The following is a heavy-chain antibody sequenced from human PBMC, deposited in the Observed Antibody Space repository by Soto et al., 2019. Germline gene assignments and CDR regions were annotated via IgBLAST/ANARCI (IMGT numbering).Heavy chain of an antibody. Sequence: SGPALVNPTQTLTLTCIFSGFSLRTSGVGVGWIRQPPGKALEWLGFIYWNDDKRYSPSLKSRLTITKDTSKNQVVLTMTNMDPVDTATYYCAKSGSSGWYGWFDPLGQGTLVTVSS. J-gene: IGHJ5*02. D-gene: IGHD6-19*01. CDR1: GFSLRTSGVG. CDR2: IYWNDDK. V-gene: IGHV2-5*01. CDR3: AKSGSSGWYGWFDP.